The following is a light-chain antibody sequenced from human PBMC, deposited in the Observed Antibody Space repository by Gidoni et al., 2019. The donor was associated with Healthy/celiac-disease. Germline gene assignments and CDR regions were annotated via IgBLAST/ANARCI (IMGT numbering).Light chain of an antibody. V-gene: IGKV1-33*01. CDR2: DAS. J-gene: IGKJ1*01. CDR3: QQYDNRRT. CDR1: QDISNY. Sequence: GDRVTITCQASQDISNYLNWYQQKPGKAPKLLIYDASNLETGVPSRFSGSGSGTDFTFTISSLQPEDISTYYCQQYDNRRTFGQGTKVEIK.